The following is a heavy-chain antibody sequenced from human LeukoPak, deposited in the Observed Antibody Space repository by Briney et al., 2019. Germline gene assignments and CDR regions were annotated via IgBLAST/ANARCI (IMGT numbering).Heavy chain of an antibody. V-gene: IGHV3-74*03. CDR2: IKSDGSST. CDR3: TRDPLRYLRVGHYDY. J-gene: IGHJ4*02. CDR1: GFTFRSYW. Sequence: GGSLRLSCAVSGFTFRSYWMHWVRQAPGKGLVWVSSIKSDGSSTTYADSVKGRFTISRDNAENTLYLQMNSLRVEDTAVYYCTRDPLRYLRVGHYDYWGQGTLVAVSS. D-gene: IGHD3-9*01.